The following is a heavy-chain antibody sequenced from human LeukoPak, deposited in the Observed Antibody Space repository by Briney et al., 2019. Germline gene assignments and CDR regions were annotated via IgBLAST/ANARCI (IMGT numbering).Heavy chain of an antibody. D-gene: IGHD6-13*01. Sequence: SETLSLTCTVSGGSISSSSYYWGWIRQPPGKGLEWIGSIYYSGSTYYNPSLESRVTISVDTSKIQFSLKLSSVTAADTAVYYCARHPSSWYYYFDYWGQGTLVTVSS. V-gene: IGHV4-39*01. J-gene: IGHJ4*02. CDR2: IYYSGST. CDR3: ARHPSSWYYYFDY. CDR1: GGSISSSSYY.